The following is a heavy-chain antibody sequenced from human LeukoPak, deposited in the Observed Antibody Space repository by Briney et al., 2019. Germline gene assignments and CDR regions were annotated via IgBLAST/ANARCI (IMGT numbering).Heavy chain of an antibody. D-gene: IGHD6-19*01. J-gene: IGHJ6*02. CDR2: ISYDGGNK. V-gene: IGHV3-30-3*01. Sequence: GRSLRLSCAASGFTFSSYAMHWVRQAPGKGLEWVAVISYDGGNKYYADSVKGRFTISRDNSKNTLYLQMNSLRAEDTAVYYCARDLGDYDSSGWPRGGFYYGMDVWGQGTTVTVSS. CDR1: GFTFSSYA. CDR3: ARDLGDYDSSGWPRGGFYYGMDV.